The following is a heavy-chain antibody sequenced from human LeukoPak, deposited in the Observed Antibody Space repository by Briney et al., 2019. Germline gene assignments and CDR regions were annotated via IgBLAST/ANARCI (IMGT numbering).Heavy chain of an antibody. CDR3: ARDSGSINYFYGMDV. CDR1: GASISSYF. D-gene: IGHD1-26*01. J-gene: IGHJ6*02. V-gene: IGHV4-4*07. Sequence: SETLSLTCTVSGASISSYFWSWIRQPAGKGLEWIGRFYPSGNTNYSRSLESRVTMSVDTSRSQLSLEVRSVTAADTAVYYCARDSGSINYFYGMDVWGQGTTVTVSS. CDR2: FYPSGNT.